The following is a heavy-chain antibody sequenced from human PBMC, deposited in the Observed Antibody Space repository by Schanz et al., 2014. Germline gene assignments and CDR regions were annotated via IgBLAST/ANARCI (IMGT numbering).Heavy chain of an antibody. Sequence: EVQLVESGGGLVQPGGSLRLSCAASGFTFSTYCMHWVRQAPGKGLVWVSHINSDGTTTTYADSVKGRFTISRDNAENTLYLQMNSLRVEDTAVYYCAMRGYQLHHWGQGTLVTVSS. CDR1: GFTFSTYC. V-gene: IGHV3-74*01. J-gene: IGHJ4*02. CDR2: INSDGTTT. CDR3: AMRGYQLHH. D-gene: IGHD1-7*01.